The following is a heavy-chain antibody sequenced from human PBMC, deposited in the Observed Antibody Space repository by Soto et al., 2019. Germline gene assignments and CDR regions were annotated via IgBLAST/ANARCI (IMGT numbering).Heavy chain of an antibody. CDR1: GYTFTDYY. D-gene: IGHD2-8*01. J-gene: IGHJ4*02. CDR3: ASEDCTNTNCLKGFHY. V-gene: IGHV1-2*07. Sequence: QVQMVQSGAEVKKPGDSVKVSCKASGYTFTDYYMHWVRQAPGQGFEWVGGINPESGNPKYVTKSKGRLTVTRDTSTSTAYMELNGLTSDETAVYYCASEDCTNTNCLKGFHYWGQGTLVTVSS. CDR2: INPESGNP.